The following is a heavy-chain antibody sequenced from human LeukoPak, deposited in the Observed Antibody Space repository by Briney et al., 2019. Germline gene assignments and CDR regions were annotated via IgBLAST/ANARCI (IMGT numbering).Heavy chain of an antibody. Sequence: ASVKVSCKASGYTFTSHDINWVRQATGQGLEWMGWMSPNSGDTGYAQKSQGRVTMTSDSSISTAYMELSSLRSEDTAIYYCVRTPPNWGFDYWGQGTLVTVSS. CDR1: GYTFTSHD. V-gene: IGHV1-8*01. CDR3: VRTPPNWGFDY. D-gene: IGHD7-27*01. J-gene: IGHJ4*02. CDR2: MSPNSGDT.